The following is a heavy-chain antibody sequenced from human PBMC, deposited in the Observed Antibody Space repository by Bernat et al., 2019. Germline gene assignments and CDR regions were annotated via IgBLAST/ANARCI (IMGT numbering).Heavy chain of an antibody. J-gene: IGHJ4*02. Sequence: QVQLQQWGAGLLKPSETLSLTCAVYGGSFSGYYWSWIRQPPGKGLEWIGEINHSGSTNYNPSLKRRVTISVDTSKNQFSLKLSSVTAADTAVYYCARGRYSSSWYEGGDFDYWGQGTLVTVSS. CDR1: GGSFSGYY. D-gene: IGHD6-13*01. CDR2: INHSGST. CDR3: ARGRYSSSWYEGGDFDY. V-gene: IGHV4-34*01.